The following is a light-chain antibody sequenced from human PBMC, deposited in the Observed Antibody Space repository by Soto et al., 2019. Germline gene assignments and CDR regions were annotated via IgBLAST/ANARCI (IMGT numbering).Light chain of an antibody. CDR3: QQSHSTPNT. J-gene: IGKJ2*01. Sequence: DIQMTQSPSSLSASVGDRVTITCRASRNIRTSLNWHQQKPGKAPKLLIYAASNLQRGVPSRFSASGSGTDFTLTITSLQPEDFATYYCQQSHSTPNTFGQGTKLEIK. V-gene: IGKV1-39*01. CDR1: RNIRTS. CDR2: AAS.